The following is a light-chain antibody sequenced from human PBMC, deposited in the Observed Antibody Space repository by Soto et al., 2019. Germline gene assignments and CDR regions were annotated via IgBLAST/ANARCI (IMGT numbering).Light chain of an antibody. CDR1: SSDVGGYNY. J-gene: IGLJ1*01. CDR3: SSYAGSNNFVV. V-gene: IGLV2-8*01. Sequence: LTQPPSASGSPGQSVTISCTGTSSDVGGYNYVSWYQQHPGKAPKLMIYEVSKRPSGVPDRFSGSKSGNTASLTVSGLQAEDEADYYCSSYAGSNNFVVFGTGTKVTVL. CDR2: EVS.